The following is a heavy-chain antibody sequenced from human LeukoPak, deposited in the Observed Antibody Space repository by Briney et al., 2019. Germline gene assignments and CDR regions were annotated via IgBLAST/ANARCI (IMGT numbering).Heavy chain of an antibody. CDR3: ARYSSGYDLDY. V-gene: IGHV3-7*03. CDR1: GFTFSDYW. CDR2: IIQGGSGE. D-gene: IGHD5-18*01. J-gene: IGHJ4*02. Sequence: GGSLRLSCAASGFTFSDYWMSWVRQAPGKGLEWVAKIIQGGSGEAYLDSVKGRFTISRDNAKNSLYLQMNSLTADDTAVYYCARYSSGYDLDYWGQGTLVTVSS.